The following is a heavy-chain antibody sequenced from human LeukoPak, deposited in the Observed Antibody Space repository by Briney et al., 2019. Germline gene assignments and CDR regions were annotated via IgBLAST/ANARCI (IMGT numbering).Heavy chain of an antibody. CDR1: GFTFSDYY. V-gene: IGHV3-11*04. J-gene: IGHJ4*02. CDR3: ARDSYPRWYYYGSGSYYSYFDY. D-gene: IGHD3-10*01. CDR2: ISSSGSTI. Sequence: GGSLRLSCAASGFTFSDYYMSWIRQAPGKGLEWVSYISSSGSTIYYADSVKGRFTISRDNAKNSLYLQMNSLRAEDTAVYYCARDSYPRWYYYGSGSYYSYFDYWGQGTLVTVSS.